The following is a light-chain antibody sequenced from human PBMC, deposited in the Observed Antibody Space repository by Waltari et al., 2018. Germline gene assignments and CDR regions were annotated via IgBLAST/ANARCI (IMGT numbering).Light chain of an antibody. CDR2: NDT. V-gene: IGLV3-25*03. J-gene: IGLJ3*02. Sequence: SYELTQPPSVSVPPGHTARITCSGDALPKDEAQWYQPKPGQVPVLVMYNDTERPSGIPERFSGSTSGTTVTLTIGGVQAEDEADYYCQSADTSGSWVFGGGTKLAVL. CDR3: QSADTSGSWV. CDR1: ALPKDE.